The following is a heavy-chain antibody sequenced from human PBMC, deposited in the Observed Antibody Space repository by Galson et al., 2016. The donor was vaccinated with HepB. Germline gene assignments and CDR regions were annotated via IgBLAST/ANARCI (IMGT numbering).Heavy chain of an antibody. CDR3: ARESTSMSFDY. V-gene: IGHV4-39*07. D-gene: IGHD5-18*01. Sequence: SETLSLTCTVSGGSIRSSNSYWGWIRQSPGKGLEWLGTMYYSGDTYYNPSLKSRVTISLDTSKNQFSLKLTSVTAADTAVYLCARESTSMSFDYWGPGTVVSVSS. CDR2: MYYSGDT. J-gene: IGHJ4*02. CDR1: GGSIRSSNSY.